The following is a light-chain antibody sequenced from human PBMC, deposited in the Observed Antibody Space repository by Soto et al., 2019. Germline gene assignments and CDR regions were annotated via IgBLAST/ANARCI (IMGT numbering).Light chain of an antibody. CDR3: CSYAGSYPL. V-gene: IGLV2-11*01. CDR1: SSDVGGYNY. J-gene: IGLJ3*02. CDR2: DVS. Sequence: QSVLTQPRSVSGSPGQSVTISCTGTSSDVGGYNYVSWYQQHPGKAPKLMIYDVSNRPSGVPDRFSGSKSGNTASLTISGLQAEDEADYYCCSYAGSYPLFGGGTKLTVL.